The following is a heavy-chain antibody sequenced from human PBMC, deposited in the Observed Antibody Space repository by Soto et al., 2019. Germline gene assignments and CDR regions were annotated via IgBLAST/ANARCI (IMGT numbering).Heavy chain of an antibody. CDR2: MNPNSGNT. Sequence: ASVKVSCKASGYTFTSYDINWVRQATGQGLEWMGWMNPNSGNTGYAQKFQGRVTMTRNTSISTAYMELSSLRSEDTAVYYCAGARKGDISTDYWGQATLISVSS. CDR1: GYTFTSYD. D-gene: IGHD2-21*02. J-gene: IGHJ4*02. V-gene: IGHV1-8*01. CDR3: AGARKGDISTDY.